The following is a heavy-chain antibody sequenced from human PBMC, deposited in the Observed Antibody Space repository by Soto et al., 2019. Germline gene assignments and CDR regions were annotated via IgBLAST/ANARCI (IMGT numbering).Heavy chain of an antibody. CDR3: ARLVQVTQASYFDP. D-gene: IGHD1-26*01. Sequence: ASVKVSCKASGYTFTSYGISWVRQAPGQGLEWMGWISAYNGNTNYSQKLQGRVTMTTDTSTSTAYMELRSLRSDDTAVYYCARLVQVTQASYFDPWGQGTLVTVS. CDR1: GYTFTSYG. CDR2: ISAYNGNT. V-gene: IGHV1-18*04. J-gene: IGHJ5*02.